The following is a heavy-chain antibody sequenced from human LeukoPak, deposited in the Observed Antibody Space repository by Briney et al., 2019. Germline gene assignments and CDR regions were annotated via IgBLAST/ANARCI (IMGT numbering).Heavy chain of an antibody. CDR3: ARGHVWSGESTIGGSWFDP. Sequence: ASVKVSCKASGYTFTSYDINWVRQATGQGLEWMGWMNPNSGNTGYAQKFQGRVTMTRNTSISTAYMELSSLRSEDTAVYYCARGHVWSGESTIGGSWFDPSGQGTLVTVSS. J-gene: IGHJ5*02. CDR1: GYTFTSYD. CDR2: MNPNSGNT. D-gene: IGHD3-10*01. V-gene: IGHV1-8*01.